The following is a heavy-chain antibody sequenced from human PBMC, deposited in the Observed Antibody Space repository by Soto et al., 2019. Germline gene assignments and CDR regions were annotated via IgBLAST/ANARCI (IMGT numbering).Heavy chain of an antibody. Sequence: PSETLSLTCTVSGGSISSYYWSWIRQPPGKGLEWIGYIYYSGSTNYNPSLKSRVTISVDTSKNQFSLKLSSVTAADTAVYYSARRSRYSSSWDLDYWGQGTLVTVSS. CDR2: IYYSGST. J-gene: IGHJ4*02. CDR3: ARRSRYSSSWDLDY. CDR1: GGSISSYY. D-gene: IGHD6-13*01. V-gene: IGHV4-59*08.